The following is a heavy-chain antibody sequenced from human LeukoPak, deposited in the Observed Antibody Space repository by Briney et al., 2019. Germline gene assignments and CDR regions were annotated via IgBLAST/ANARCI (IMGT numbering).Heavy chain of an antibody. D-gene: IGHD5-12*01. CDR1: GFTFSSYA. CDR3: AREKNEIVVTSYFFDY. CDR2: ISGSGGST. J-gene: IGHJ4*02. Sequence: GGSLRLSCAASGFTFSSYAMSWVRQAPGKGLEWVSAISGSGGSTYYADSVKGRFTISRDNSKNTVYLQMNSLRAEDTAVYFCAREKNEIVVTSYFFDYWGQGTLVTVSS. V-gene: IGHV3-23*01.